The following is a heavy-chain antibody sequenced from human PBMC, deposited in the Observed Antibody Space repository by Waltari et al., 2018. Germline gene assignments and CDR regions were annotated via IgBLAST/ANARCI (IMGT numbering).Heavy chain of an antibody. CDR2: IYHSGRT. CDR1: GGSISSINW. J-gene: IGHJ4*02. CDR3: ARSRGSAAAALFDY. D-gene: IGHD6-13*01. V-gene: IGHV4-4*02. Sequence: QVQLQESGPGLVKPSGTLSRTCTVSGGSISSINWWSWVRRPPGRRLEWNGEIYHSGRTNYNPSIKSRVTISRATSKNLFSLKLSSVTAAYTAVYSCARSRGSAAAALFDYWGQGTLVTVSS.